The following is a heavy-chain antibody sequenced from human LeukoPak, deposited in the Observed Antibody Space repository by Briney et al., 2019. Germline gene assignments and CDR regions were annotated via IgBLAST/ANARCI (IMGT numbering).Heavy chain of an antibody. CDR3: ARHSLDGSGNYYNGLDY. V-gene: IGHV4-34*01. J-gene: IGHJ4*02. D-gene: IGHD3-10*01. CDR1: GGSFSGYY. CDR2: INHSGST. Sequence: SETLSLTCAVYGGSFSGYYWSWIRQPPGKGLEWIGEINHSGSTNYNPSLKSRVTISVDTSKNQFSLKLSSVTASDTAVYYCARHSLDGSGNYYNGLDYWGQGTLVTVSS.